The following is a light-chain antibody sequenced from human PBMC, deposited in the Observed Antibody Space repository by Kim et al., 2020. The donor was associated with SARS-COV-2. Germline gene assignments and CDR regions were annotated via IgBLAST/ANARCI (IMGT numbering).Light chain of an antibody. CDR1: QTISNY. CDR2: AAS. CDR3: QQGYKDPLT. J-gene: IGKJ1*01. V-gene: IGKV1-39*01. Sequence: DIQLTQSPSSLSASVGDRITITCRASQTISNYLNWYQQKSGMAPSLLIYAASSLHGGVPSRFSGSGSGTDFTLTITNLQPDDSATYYCQQGYKDPLTFGRGTKLEI.